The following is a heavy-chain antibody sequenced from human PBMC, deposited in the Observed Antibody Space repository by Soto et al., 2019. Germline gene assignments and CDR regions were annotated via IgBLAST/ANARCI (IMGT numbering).Heavy chain of an antibody. CDR3: ARDGIQLWTLNYFDY. Sequence: SVKVSCKASGFTFTSSAVQWVRQARGQRLEWIGWIVVGSGNTNYAQKFQERVTITRDMSTSTAYMELSSLRAEDTAVYYCARDGIQLWTLNYFDYWGQGTLVTVSS. CDR2: IVVGSGNT. J-gene: IGHJ4*02. V-gene: IGHV1-58*01. CDR1: GFTFTSSA. D-gene: IGHD5-18*01.